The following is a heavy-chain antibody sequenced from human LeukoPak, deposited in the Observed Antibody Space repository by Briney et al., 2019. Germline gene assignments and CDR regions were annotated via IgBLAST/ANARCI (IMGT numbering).Heavy chain of an antibody. Sequence: GGSLRLSCSASGFTFNSYGIHWVRQAPGKGLEWVSFIRYDGGNNYYADSVKGRFTISRDNSRNTLYLQMNSLRAEDTAVYYCAKERDPWGSTTNCYLDYWGQGTLVTVSS. CDR2: IRYDGGNN. V-gene: IGHV3-30*02. CDR3: AKERDPWGSTTNCYLDY. J-gene: IGHJ4*02. CDR1: GFTFNSYG. D-gene: IGHD2-2*01.